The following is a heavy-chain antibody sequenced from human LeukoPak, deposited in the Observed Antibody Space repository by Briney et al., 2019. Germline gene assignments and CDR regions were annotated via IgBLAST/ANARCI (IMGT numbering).Heavy chain of an antibody. CDR1: GYTFTSYG. Sequence: ASVTVSCKASGYTFTSYGISWVRQAPGQGLEWMGWISAYNGNTNYPQKLQGRVTMTTDTSTSTAYMELRSLRADDTAVYYCARLSDSSGWGYFDYWGQGTLVTVSS. CDR3: ARLSDSSGWGYFDY. CDR2: ISAYNGNT. V-gene: IGHV1-18*04. D-gene: IGHD6-19*01. J-gene: IGHJ4*02.